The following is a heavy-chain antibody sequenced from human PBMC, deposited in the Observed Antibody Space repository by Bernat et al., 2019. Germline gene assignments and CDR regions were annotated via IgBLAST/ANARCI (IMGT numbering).Heavy chain of an antibody. Sequence: EVQLVESGGGLVKPGGSLRLSCAASGFNLSSYSMNWVRQAPGKGLEWVSSISSRSSYIYYTDSVKGRFTISRDNARKSLSLQMNSLRAEDTAVYYCVRESEETADYIFHNYYYYMDVWGKGTTVTVSS. V-gene: IGHV3-21*01. J-gene: IGHJ6*03. D-gene: IGHD4/OR15-4a*01. CDR3: VRESEETADYIFHNYYYYMDV. CDR2: ISSRSSYI. CDR1: GFNLSSYS.